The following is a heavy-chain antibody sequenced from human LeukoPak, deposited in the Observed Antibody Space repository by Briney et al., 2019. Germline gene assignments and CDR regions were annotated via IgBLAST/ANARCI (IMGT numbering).Heavy chain of an antibody. D-gene: IGHD2-2*03. J-gene: IGHJ6*02. CDR1: GGSISIDDFY. V-gene: IGHV4-31*11. CDR2: SYYSRST. Sequence: SETLSLTCAVSGGSISIDDFYWSWIRQHPGKGLEWIGYSYYSRSTSYNPSLKSRVTISGDTSKNQISLRLSSVTAADTAVYYCARDPAWGGYFYGMDVWGQGTTVTVSS. CDR3: ARDPAWGGYFYGMDV.